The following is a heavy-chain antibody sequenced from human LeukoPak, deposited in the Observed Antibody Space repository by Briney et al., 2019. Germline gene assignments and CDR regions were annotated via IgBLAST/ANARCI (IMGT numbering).Heavy chain of an antibody. CDR2: INPHNGDT. CDR1: GYTFSSQG. J-gene: IGHJ3*01. CDR3: ATGARHSFGV. Sequence: ASVKVSCKASGYTFSSQGISWVRQAPGQGLERMGWINPHNGDTYYAQKVQGRFTMTTDTATSTAYMELRSLGPDDTAVYYCATGARHSFGVWGQGTMVTVSS. V-gene: IGHV1-18*01. D-gene: IGHD4-17*01.